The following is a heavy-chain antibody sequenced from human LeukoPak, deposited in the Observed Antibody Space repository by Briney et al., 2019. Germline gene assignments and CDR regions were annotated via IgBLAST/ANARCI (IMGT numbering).Heavy chain of an antibody. CDR2: ISAYNGNT. Sequence: GASVTVSCKASGYTFSSYGISWVRQAPGQGLEWMGWISAYNGNTNYAQKLQGRVTMTTDTSTSTAYIELRSLRSDDTAVYYCARAGTSGSYLAYWGQGTLVTVSS. V-gene: IGHV1-18*01. CDR1: GYTFSSYG. J-gene: IGHJ4*02. D-gene: IGHD1-26*01. CDR3: ARAGTSGSYLAY.